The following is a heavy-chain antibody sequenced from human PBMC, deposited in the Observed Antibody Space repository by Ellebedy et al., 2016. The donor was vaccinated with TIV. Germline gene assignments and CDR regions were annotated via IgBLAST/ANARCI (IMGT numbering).Heavy chain of an antibody. D-gene: IGHD3-10*01. V-gene: IGHV4-34*01. J-gene: IGHJ4*02. CDR3: ARARKIHYYGSGTYSFVLDF. Sequence: MPGGSLRLSCSVYGGSFSAYYWTWIRQAPGRGLKWIGEINQSGQTNYNPSLKSRVTISLDASKNQFSPELSSMTAADTAVYYCARARKIHYYGSGTYSFVLDFWGQGTLVTVSS. CDR1: GGSFSAYY. CDR2: INQSGQT.